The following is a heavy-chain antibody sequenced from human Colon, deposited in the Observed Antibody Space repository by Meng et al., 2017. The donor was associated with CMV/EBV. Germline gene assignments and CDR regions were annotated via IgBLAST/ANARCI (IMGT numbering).Heavy chain of an antibody. CDR1: GFLLSTIGMG. Sequence: QITFEESGPTLVNTTQTLTLTCTFSGFLLSTIGMGVGWIRQPPGKALEWLGVIYWDDDKRYSPSLKSRLTITKDTSKHQVVLTMTNLDPLDTATYYCAHRPYGSGSYFFDYWGQGTLVTVSS. CDR3: AHRPYGSGSYFFDY. CDR2: IYWDDDK. J-gene: IGHJ4*02. V-gene: IGHV2-5*02. D-gene: IGHD3-10*01.